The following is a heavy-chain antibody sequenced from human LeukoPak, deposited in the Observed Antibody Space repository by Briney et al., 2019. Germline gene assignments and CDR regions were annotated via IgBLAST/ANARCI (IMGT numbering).Heavy chain of an antibody. Sequence: ASVKVSCKTSGYTFTGYYMHWVRQAPGQGLEWMGRINPKSGGTDYAQKFQGGVTMTRDTSISTAYMELSRLRSDDTAVYYCAASIALTGNFFDYWGQGTLVTVSS. CDR3: AASIALTGNFFDY. CDR2: INPKSGGT. D-gene: IGHD6-19*01. CDR1: GYTFTGYY. J-gene: IGHJ4*02. V-gene: IGHV1-2*06.